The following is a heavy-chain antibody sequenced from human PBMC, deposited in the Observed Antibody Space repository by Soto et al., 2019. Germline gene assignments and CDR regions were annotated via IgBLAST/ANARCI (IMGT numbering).Heavy chain of an antibody. J-gene: IGHJ6*02. D-gene: IGHD6-19*01. CDR2: IDPSDSYT. CDR3: ARRGIAVAGTYYYYGMDV. CDR1: GYSFTSYW. Sequence: GESLKISCKGSGYSFTSYWISWVRQMPGKGLEWMGRIDPSDSYTNYSPSFQGHVTISADKSISTAYLQWSSLKASDTAMYYCARRGIAVAGTYYYYGMDVWGQGTTVTVSS. V-gene: IGHV5-10-1*01.